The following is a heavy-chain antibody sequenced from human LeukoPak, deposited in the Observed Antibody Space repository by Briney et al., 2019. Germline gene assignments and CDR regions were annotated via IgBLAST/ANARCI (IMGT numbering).Heavy chain of an antibody. J-gene: IGHJ5*02. CDR2: IYYSGSA. CDR3: ARGFGDWGLSWFDP. D-gene: IGHD3-10*01. CDR1: GGSVSSGSYY. V-gene: IGHV4-61*01. Sequence: SETLSLTCTVSGGSVSSGSYYWSWIRQPPGKGLEWIGYIYYSGSAKYNPSLKSRVTISVDTSKNQLSLKLTSVTAADTAVYYCARGFGDWGLSWFDPWGQGTLVTVSS.